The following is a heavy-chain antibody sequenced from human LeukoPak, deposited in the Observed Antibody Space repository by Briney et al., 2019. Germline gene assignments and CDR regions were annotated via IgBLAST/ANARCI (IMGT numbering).Heavy chain of an antibody. CDR2: INPSGGST. V-gene: IGHV1-46*01. Sequence: GASVKVSCKASGYTFTSYYMHWVRQAPGQGPEWMGIINPSGGSTSYAQKFQGRVTMTRDTSTSTVYMELSSLRSEDTAVYYCAREAPSDYDFWSGYLVQDYWGQGTLVTVSS. CDR1: GYTFTSYY. J-gene: IGHJ4*02. CDR3: AREAPSDYDFWSGYLVQDY. D-gene: IGHD3-3*01.